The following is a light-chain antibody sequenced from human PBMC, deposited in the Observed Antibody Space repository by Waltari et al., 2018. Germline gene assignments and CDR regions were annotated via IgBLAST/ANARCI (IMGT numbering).Light chain of an antibody. J-gene: IGLJ3*02. CDR1: YSNIGNNV. CDR2: RND. CDR3: AAWGDSLNGRWV. Sequence: QSVLTQPPSASGTPGQRVTISCSGTYSNIGNNVVNWYQQLPGTAPKLLIYRNDLRPSGVPDRFSGSKSGSSASLAISGLHSEDEADYYCAAWGDSLNGRWVFGGGTKVTVL. V-gene: IGLV1-44*01.